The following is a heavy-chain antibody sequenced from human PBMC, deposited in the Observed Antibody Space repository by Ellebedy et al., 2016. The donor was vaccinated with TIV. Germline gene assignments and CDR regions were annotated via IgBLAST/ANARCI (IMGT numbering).Heavy chain of an antibody. CDR3: AREWSAFDL. V-gene: IGHV3-74*01. D-gene: IGHD3-3*01. J-gene: IGHJ3*01. CDR1: GFTFSSYY. CDR2: ISSDGSHI. Sequence: PGGSLRLSCAASGFTFSSYYMHLVRQAPGKGLVWVSHISSDGSHINYADSVKGRFTISRDNAKNTLYLQMNSLRAEDTAVYYCAREWSAFDLWGQGTMVTVSS.